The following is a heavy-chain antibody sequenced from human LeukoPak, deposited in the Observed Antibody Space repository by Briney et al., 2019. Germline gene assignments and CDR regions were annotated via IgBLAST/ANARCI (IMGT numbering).Heavy chain of an antibody. CDR3: ARERWLQYPLDY. CDR1: GGTFSSYA. V-gene: IGHV1-69*13. D-gene: IGHD5-24*01. Sequence: SVKVSCKASGGTFSSYAISWVRQAPGQGLEWMGGIIPIFGTANYAQKFQGRVTITADESTSTAYMELSSLRSEDTAVYYCARERWLQYPLDYWGQGTPVTVSS. J-gene: IGHJ4*02. CDR2: IIPIFGTA.